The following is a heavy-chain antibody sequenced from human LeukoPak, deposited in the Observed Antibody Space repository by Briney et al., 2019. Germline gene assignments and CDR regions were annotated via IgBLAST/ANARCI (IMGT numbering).Heavy chain of an antibody. CDR3: ASSRLRFLEWLSPDDAFDI. D-gene: IGHD3-3*01. J-gene: IGHJ3*02. V-gene: IGHV4-39*01. CDR1: GGSISSSSYY. Sequence: SETLSLTCTVSGGSISSSSYYWVWIRQPPGKGLEWIGSIYYSGSTYYNPSLKSRVTISVDTSKNQFSLKLSSVTAADTAVYYCASSRLRFLEWLSPDDAFDIWGQGTMVTVSS. CDR2: IYYSGST.